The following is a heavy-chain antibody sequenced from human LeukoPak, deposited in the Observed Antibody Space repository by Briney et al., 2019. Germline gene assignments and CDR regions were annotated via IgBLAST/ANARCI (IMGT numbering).Heavy chain of an antibody. CDR2: ISYDGSNK. V-gene: IGHV3-30*04. J-gene: IGHJ4*02. CDR1: GFTFSSYA. Sequence: GGSLRLSCAASGFTFSSYAMHWVRQAPGKGLEWVAVISYDGSNKYYADSVKGRFTISRDNSKNTLYLQMNSLRAEDTAVYYCARNNIYEGGEDYWGQGTLVTVSS. CDR3: ARNNIYEGGEDY. D-gene: IGHD5/OR15-5a*01.